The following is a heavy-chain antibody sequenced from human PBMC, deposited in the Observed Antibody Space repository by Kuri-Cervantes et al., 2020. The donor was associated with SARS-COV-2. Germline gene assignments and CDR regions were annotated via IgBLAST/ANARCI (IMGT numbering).Heavy chain of an antibody. Sequence: GESLKISCAASGFTFSSYGMHWGRQAPGKGLEWVAVISYDGSNKYYADPVKGRFTISRDNSKNTLYLQMNSLRAEDTAVYYCARELTGDMVADYWGQGTLVTVSS. CDR2: ISYDGSNK. J-gene: IGHJ4*02. V-gene: IGHV3-30*03. D-gene: IGHD7-27*01. CDR1: GFTFSSYG. CDR3: ARELTGDMVADY.